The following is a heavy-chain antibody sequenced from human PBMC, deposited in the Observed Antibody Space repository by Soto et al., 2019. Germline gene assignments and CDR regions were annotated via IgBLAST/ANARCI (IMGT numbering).Heavy chain of an antibody. CDR2: IYYSGST. V-gene: IGHV4-31*03. D-gene: IGHD6-6*01. Sequence: SETLSLTCTVSGGSISSGGYYWSWIRQHPGKGLERIGYIYYSGSTYYNPSLKSRVTISVDTSKNQFSLKLSSVTAADTAVYYCARDIRLAARPGYNWFDPWGQGTLVTVSS. CDR1: GGSISSGGYY. J-gene: IGHJ5*02. CDR3: ARDIRLAARPGYNWFDP.